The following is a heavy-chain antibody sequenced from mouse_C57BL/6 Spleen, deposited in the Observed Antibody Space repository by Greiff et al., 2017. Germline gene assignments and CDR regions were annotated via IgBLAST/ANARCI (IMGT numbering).Heavy chain of an antibody. D-gene: IGHD1-1*01. J-gene: IGHJ1*03. CDR1: GYTFTSYT. V-gene: IGHV1-4*01. CDR2: INPSSGYT. CDR3: ASRGGSSYWYFDV. Sequence: QVQLKESGAELARPGASVKMSCKASGYTFTSYTMHWVKQRPGQGLEWIGYINPSSGYTKYNQKFKDKATLTADKSSSTAYMQLSSLTSEDSALYYCASRGGSSYWYFDVWGTGTTVTVSS.